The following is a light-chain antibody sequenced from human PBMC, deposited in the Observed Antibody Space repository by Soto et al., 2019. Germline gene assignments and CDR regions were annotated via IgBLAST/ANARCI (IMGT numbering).Light chain of an antibody. J-gene: IGKJ1*01. Sequence: EIVLTQSPGTLSFSPLASDTLXSRASQSISSSYFGWYQQKPGQAPRLLIYGASNRATGIPDRFSGSGSGTDFTLTISRLEPEDFAVYYCQQYGTSPPWTFGQGTKVDIK. CDR3: QQYGTSPPWT. V-gene: IGKV3-20*01. CDR1: QSISSSY. CDR2: GAS.